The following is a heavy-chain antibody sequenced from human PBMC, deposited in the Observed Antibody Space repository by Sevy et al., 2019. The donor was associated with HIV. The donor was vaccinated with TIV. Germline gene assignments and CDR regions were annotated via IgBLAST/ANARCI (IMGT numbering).Heavy chain of an antibody. D-gene: IGHD6-19*01. V-gene: IGHV3-30*18. CDR3: AKSSGGWYGDGGY. CDR1: GFAFSSYG. Sequence: GGSLRLSCAASGFAFSSYGMHWVSQAPGKGLEWVAVISYDGSNKYYADSVKGRFTISRDNSKNTLYLQMNSLRAEDTAVYYCAKSSGGWYGDGGYWGQGTLVTVSS. CDR2: ISYDGSNK. J-gene: IGHJ4*02.